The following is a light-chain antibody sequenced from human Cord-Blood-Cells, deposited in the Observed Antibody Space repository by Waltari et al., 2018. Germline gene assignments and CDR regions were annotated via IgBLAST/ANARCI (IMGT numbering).Light chain of an antibody. J-gene: IGKJ1*01. CDR3: QQYNNWPPWT. V-gene: IGKV3-15*01. CDR1: QRVSSN. Sequence: EIVMTQSPATLSVSPGERATPSCRASQRVSSNLAWYQQKPGQAPRPLTYGASTRATGIPARFSGSGSGTEFTLTISSLQSEDFAVYYCQQYNNWPPWTFGQGTKVEIK. CDR2: GAS.